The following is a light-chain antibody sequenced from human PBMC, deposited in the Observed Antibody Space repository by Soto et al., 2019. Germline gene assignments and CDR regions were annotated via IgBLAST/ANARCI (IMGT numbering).Light chain of an antibody. Sequence: QSVLTQPPSASGTPGQRVTISCSGSSSNIGTNTVTWYQQLPGAAPKLLIYSDNQRASGVPDRFSGSKSGTSASLAISGLQSEDEADYYCAAWDVSFVVFGGGTKLTVL. CDR1: SSNIGTNT. V-gene: IGLV1-44*01. CDR3: AAWDVSFVV. J-gene: IGLJ2*01. CDR2: SDN.